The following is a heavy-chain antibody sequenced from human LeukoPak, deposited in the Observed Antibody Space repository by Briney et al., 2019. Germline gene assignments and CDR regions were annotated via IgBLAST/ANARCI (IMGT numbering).Heavy chain of an antibody. V-gene: IGHV3-74*01. J-gene: IGHJ1*01. CDR2: INSDGSST. D-gene: IGHD4-17*01. CDR1: GFTFSSYW. Sequence: GGSLRLSCAASGFTFSSYWMHWVRQAPGKGLVWVSRINSDGSSTSYADSVKGRFTISRDNAKNTLYLQMNSLRAEDTAVYYCARGDYGDYRINFQHWGQGTLVTVSS. CDR3: ARGDYGDYRINFQH.